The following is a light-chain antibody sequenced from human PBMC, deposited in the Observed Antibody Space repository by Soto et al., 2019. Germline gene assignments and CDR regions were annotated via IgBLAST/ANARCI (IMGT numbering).Light chain of an antibody. CDR1: SSDVGGYNY. CDR3: SSYTSSSTLYV. J-gene: IGLJ1*01. Sequence: SVLTQPASGSGSPGQSISMSCTGTSSDVGGYNYVSWYQQHPGKAPKLMIYDVSNRPSGVSNRFSGSKSGNTASLTISGLQAEDEADYYCSSYTSSSTLYVFGTGTKVTVL. V-gene: IGLV2-14*01. CDR2: DVS.